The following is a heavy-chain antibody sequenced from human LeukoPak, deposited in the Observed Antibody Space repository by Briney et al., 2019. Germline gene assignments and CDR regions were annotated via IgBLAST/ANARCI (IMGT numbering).Heavy chain of an antibody. CDR2: IYYSGST. J-gene: IGHJ4*02. CDR1: GGSISSSSYY. Sequence: SETLSLTCTVSGGSISSSSYYWGWIRQPPGKGQEWIGSIYYSGSTYYSPSLKSRVTISVDTSKNQFSLKLSSVTAADTAVYYCAKARYLAVAGTIDYWGQGTLVTVSS. V-gene: IGHV4-39*01. D-gene: IGHD6-19*01. CDR3: AKARYLAVAGTIDY.